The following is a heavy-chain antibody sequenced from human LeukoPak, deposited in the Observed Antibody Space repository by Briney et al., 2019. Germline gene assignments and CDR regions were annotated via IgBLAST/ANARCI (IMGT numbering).Heavy chain of an antibody. CDR2: IYYSGST. CDR3: ARSHSSSWYNGAFYYHYGMDV. J-gene: IGHJ6*02. D-gene: IGHD6-13*01. Sequence: SETLSLTCTVSGGSISSYYWSWIRQPPGKGLEWIGYIYYSGSTNYNPSLKSRVTISVDTSKNQFSLKLSSVTAADTAVYYCARSHSSSWYNGAFYYHYGMDVWGQGTTVTVSS. CDR1: GGSISSYY. V-gene: IGHV4-59*08.